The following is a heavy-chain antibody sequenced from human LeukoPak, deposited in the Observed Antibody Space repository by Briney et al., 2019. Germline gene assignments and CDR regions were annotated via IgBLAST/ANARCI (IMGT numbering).Heavy chain of an antibody. V-gene: IGHV3-23*01. CDR1: GFTFSSYA. J-gene: IGHJ4*02. CDR2: ITGGGGNT. D-gene: IGHD4-17*01. CDR3: ARDSYGDANFDS. Sequence: PGGSLRLSCAASGFTFSSYAMSWVRQAPGKGLEWVSVITGGGGNTYYADSVKGRFTISRDNSKNTLYLQMNSLRGEDTAVYYCARDSYGDANFDSWGQGTLVTVSS.